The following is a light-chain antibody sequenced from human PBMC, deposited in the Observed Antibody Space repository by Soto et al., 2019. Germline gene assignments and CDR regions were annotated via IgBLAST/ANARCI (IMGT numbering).Light chain of an antibody. CDR1: QSISNW. V-gene: IGKV1-5*03. CDR2: NAS. CDR3: QQYDTYPYT. Sequence: DIQMTQSPSTLSASVGDRVTITCRASQSISNWLAWYQQKPGKAPNLLIYNASSLESGVPSRFSGGASGTEFTPTIISLQPGDFATYYFQQYDTYPYTFGQGTKLEL. J-gene: IGKJ2*01.